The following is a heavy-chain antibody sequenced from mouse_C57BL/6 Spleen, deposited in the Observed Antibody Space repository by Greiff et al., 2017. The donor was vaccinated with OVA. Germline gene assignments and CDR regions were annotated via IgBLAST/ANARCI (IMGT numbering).Heavy chain of an antibody. Sequence: VQLQQPGAELVKPGASVKLSCKASGYTFTSYWMHWVKQRPGQGLEWIGMIHPNSGSTNYNEKFKSKATLTVDNTSSTAYMQLSSLTSEDSAVYYCARGGTVDYFDYWGQGTTLTVSS. D-gene: IGHD1-1*01. V-gene: IGHV1-64*01. J-gene: IGHJ2*01. CDR2: IHPNSGST. CDR3: ARGGTVDYFDY. CDR1: GYTFTSYW.